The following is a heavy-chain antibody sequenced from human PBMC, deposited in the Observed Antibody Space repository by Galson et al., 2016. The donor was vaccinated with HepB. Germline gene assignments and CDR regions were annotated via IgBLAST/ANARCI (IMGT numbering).Heavy chain of an antibody. CDR2: TKNKANSYTK. D-gene: IGHD3-10*01. CDR1: GFIFSDHY. J-gene: IGHJ5*02. V-gene: IGHV3-72*01. CDR3: AVWFGGRSNS. Sequence: SLRLSCAASGFIFSDHYMEWVRQAPGKGLEWVGRTKNKANSYTKEYAASVEGRFTISRDDSKNSLYLQMNSLEIEDTAVYYCAVWFGGRSNSWGQGTLVTFSS.